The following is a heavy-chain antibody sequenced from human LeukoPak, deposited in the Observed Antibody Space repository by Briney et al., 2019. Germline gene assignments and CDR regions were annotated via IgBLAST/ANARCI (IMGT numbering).Heavy chain of an antibody. CDR2: IRYDGSET. Sequence: GGSLRLSCTASEFTFRTYGMHWVRQAPGKGLEWVGFIRYDGSETYYADSSKVRFTISRDNSKNTLFLQMNRMRSEDTAVYYCAKVVDYGDYGGFDYWGQGTLVSVSS. J-gene: IGHJ4*02. D-gene: IGHD4-17*01. CDR1: EFTFRTYG. CDR3: AKVVDYGDYGGFDY. V-gene: IGHV3-30*02.